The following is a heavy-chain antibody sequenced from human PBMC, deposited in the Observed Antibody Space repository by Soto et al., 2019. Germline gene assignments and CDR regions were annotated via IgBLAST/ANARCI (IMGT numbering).Heavy chain of an antibody. V-gene: IGHV1-18*01. J-gene: IGHJ4*02. Sequence: ASVKVSCKASGYTFTSYGISWVRQAPGQGLEWMGWISAYNGNTNYAQKLQGRVTMTTDTSTSTAYMELRRLRSDDTAVYYCARDVRGPRYYVFFCGYCWAPEGFDYWGQGTLVTVSS. CDR1: GYTFTSYG. CDR2: ISAYNGNT. D-gene: IGHD3-3*01. CDR3: ARDVRGPRYYVFFCGYCWAPEGFDY.